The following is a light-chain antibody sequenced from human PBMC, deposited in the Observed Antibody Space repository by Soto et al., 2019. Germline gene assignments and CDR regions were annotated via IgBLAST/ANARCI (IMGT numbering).Light chain of an antibody. CDR2: EVN. CDR3: SSYTSSSTYV. Sequence: QSVLTQPASVSGSPGQSITISCTGASSDVGDYNYVSWYQHHPGKAPKLLIYEVNNRPSGVSDRFSGSKSGNVASLTISWLQAEDEDDYYCSSYTSSSTYVFGTGTKVTVL. J-gene: IGLJ1*01. V-gene: IGLV2-14*01. CDR1: SSDVGDYNY.